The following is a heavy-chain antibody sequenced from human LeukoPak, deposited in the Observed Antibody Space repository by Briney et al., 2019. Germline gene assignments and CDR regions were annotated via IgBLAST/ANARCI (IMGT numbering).Heavy chain of an antibody. V-gene: IGHV3-7*01. CDR2: IKQDGSEK. D-gene: IGHD2-8*01. CDR1: GFTFSSYW. CDR3: ARVKDIVLMVYARYAFDI. J-gene: IGHJ3*02. Sequence: GGSLRLSCAASGFTFSSYWMSWVRQAPGKGREWVANIKQDGSEKYYVDSVKGRFTISRDNAKNSLYLQMNSLRAEDTAVYYCARVKDIVLMVYARYAFDIWGQGTMVTVSS.